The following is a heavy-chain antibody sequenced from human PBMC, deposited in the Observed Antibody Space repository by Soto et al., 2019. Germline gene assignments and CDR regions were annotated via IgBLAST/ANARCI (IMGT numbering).Heavy chain of an antibody. Sequence: QAQLVESGGGVVQPGRSLRLSCAASGFTFSRYGMHWVRQAPGRGLEWVALIYNDGSGQYYTDSVKGRFTISRDNAKNTLSLEMNVLRAEDTAVYYCARDDDGVPNAFDVWGQGTMVTVSS. CDR1: GFTFSRYG. CDR3: ARDDDGVPNAFDV. J-gene: IGHJ3*01. V-gene: IGHV3-33*01. CDR2: IYNDGSGQ. D-gene: IGHD1-1*01.